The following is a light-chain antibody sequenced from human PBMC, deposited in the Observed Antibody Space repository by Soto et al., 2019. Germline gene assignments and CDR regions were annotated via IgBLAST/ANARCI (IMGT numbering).Light chain of an antibody. J-gene: IGKJ5*01. CDR2: AAS. CDR3: QQYGSSPPIT. Sequence: EIVLTQSPGTLSLSPGERATLSCRASQSVSSGYLAWYQQKPGQALRLLIYAASSRATGIPDRFSGSGSVTDFTLTISRLEPDDFAVYYCQQYGSSPPITFGQGTRLEIK. CDR1: QSVSSGY. V-gene: IGKV3-20*01.